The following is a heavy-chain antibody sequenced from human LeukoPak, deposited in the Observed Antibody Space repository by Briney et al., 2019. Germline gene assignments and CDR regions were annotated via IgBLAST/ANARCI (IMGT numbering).Heavy chain of an antibody. CDR3: ARTRYYYNSRSYGAPYYFDY. CDR2: IYYSGST. D-gene: IGHD3-10*01. V-gene: IGHV4-39*01. J-gene: IGHJ4*02. Sequence: SETLSLTCAVSGGSISSNSYYWGWIRQPPGKGLEWIGSIYYSGSTYYNPSLKSRVTISADTSKNQFSLKLSSVTAADTAVYYCARTRYYYNSRSYGAPYYFDYWGQGTLVTVSS. CDR1: GGSISSNSYY.